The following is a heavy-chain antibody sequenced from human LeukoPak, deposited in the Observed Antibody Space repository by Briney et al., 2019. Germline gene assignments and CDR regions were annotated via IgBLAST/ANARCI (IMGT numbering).Heavy chain of an antibody. CDR3: ARTRYYYNSRSYGAPYYFDY. CDR2: IYYSGST. D-gene: IGHD3-10*01. V-gene: IGHV4-39*01. J-gene: IGHJ4*02. Sequence: SETLSLTCAVSGGSISSNSYYWGWIRQPPGKGLEWIGSIYYSGSTYYNPSLKSRVTISADTSKNQFSLKLSSVTAADTAVYYCARTRYYYNSRSYGAPYYFDYWGQGTLVTVSS. CDR1: GGSISSNSYY.